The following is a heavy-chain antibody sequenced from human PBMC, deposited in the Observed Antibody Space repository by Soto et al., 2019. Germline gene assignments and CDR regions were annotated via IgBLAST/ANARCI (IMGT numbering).Heavy chain of an antibody. D-gene: IGHD5-12*01. Sequence: GGSLRLSCAASGFTFSSYWMHWVRHIPGKGLEWVAVIWYDGSNEGYADSVKGRFTISRDNSKNTLYLEMNSLRTEDTAVYYCGRGRWLQLGPYYWGQGS. J-gene: IGHJ4*02. V-gene: IGHV3-33*08. CDR3: GRGRWLQLGPYY. CDR2: IWYDGSNE. CDR1: GFTFSSYW.